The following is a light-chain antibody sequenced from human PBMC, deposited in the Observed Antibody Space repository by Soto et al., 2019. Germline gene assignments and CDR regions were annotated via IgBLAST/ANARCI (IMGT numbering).Light chain of an antibody. Sequence: SYVLTQPPSVSVAPGQTATITCGGDNIGSKIVHWYQHNPGQAPVLVVHDDDDRPSGIPERFSGSKSGNTASLTISGLQAEDEADYYCCSYAGSYILLFGGGTKLTVL. J-gene: IGLJ2*01. V-gene: IGLV3-21*02. CDR2: DDD. CDR1: NIGSKI. CDR3: CSYAGSYILL.